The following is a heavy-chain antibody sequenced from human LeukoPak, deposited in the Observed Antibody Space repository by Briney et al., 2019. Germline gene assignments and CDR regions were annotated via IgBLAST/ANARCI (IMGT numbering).Heavy chain of an antibody. V-gene: IGHV3-30*04. Sequence: GRSLRLSCAASGFTFSSYAVHWVRQAPGKGLEWVAVISYDGSNKYYADSVKGRFTISRDNSKNTLYLQMNSLRAEDTAVYYCARGADTAMGAAFDIWGQGTMVTVSS. D-gene: IGHD5-18*01. CDR1: GFTFSSYA. CDR3: ARGADTAMGAAFDI. J-gene: IGHJ3*02. CDR2: ISYDGSNK.